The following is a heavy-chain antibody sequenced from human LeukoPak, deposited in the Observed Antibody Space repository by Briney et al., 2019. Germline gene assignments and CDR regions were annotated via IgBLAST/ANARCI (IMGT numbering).Heavy chain of an antibody. CDR1: GFTFRSYW. J-gene: IGHJ4*02. CDR3: ARDSLARPLGY. Sequence: GGSLRLSCAASGFTFRSYWMRWVRQAPGKGLEWVANIKQDGSEKNYVDSVKGRFTISRDNAKNSLYLQMNSLRAEDTAVYYCARDSLARPLGYWGQGTLVTVSS. CDR2: IKQDGSEK. V-gene: IGHV3-7*03. D-gene: IGHD6-6*01.